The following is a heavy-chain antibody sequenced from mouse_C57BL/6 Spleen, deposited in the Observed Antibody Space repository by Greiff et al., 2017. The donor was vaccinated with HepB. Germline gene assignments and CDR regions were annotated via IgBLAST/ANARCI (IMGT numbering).Heavy chain of an antibody. Sequence: QVQLQQSGPELVKPGASVKLSCKASGYTFTSYDINWVKQRPGQGLEWIGWIYPRDGSTKYNEKFKGKATLTVDTSSSTAYMELHSLTSEDSAVYFCARKGYDYYYYAMDYWGQGTSVTVSS. CDR1: GYTFTSYD. CDR3: ARKGYDYYYYAMDY. D-gene: IGHD2-4*01. CDR2: IYPRDGST. J-gene: IGHJ4*01. V-gene: IGHV1-85*01.